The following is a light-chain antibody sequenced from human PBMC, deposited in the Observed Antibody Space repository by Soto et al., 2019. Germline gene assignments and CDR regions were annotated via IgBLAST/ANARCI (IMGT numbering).Light chain of an antibody. CDR1: HSINIW. V-gene: IGKV1-5*03. CDR2: KAS. CDR3: HQYDSYPYS. J-gene: IGKJ2*03. Sequence: DIQMTQSPSTLSAFVGDRVNITCRASHSINIWLAWYQQKAGKAPKLLIYKASNLKSGVPSRFSGSGYRTEFTLSISSLQPDDFATSYCHQYDSYPYSFGQGTKLEIK.